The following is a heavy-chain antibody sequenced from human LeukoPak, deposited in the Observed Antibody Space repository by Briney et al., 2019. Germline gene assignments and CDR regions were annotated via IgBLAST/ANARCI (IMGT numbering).Heavy chain of an antibody. Sequence: GGSLRLSCAVSGFTFRNYWMAWVRQAPGKGLEWVANINQDGSQTYYVDSVRGRFTISRDNAQNSLYLEMNTLRAEDTAVYYCASEGQLVRQYIYWGQGTLVTVSS. CDR3: ASEGQLVRQYIY. CDR2: INQDGSQT. V-gene: IGHV3-7*01. CDR1: GFTFRNYW. J-gene: IGHJ4*02. D-gene: IGHD4-11*01.